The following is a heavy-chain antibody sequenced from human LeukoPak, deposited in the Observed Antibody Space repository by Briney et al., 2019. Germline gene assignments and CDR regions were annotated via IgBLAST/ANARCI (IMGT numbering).Heavy chain of an antibody. V-gene: IGHV1-18*01. CDR3: ARAPLGYYYDSSAKGAFDI. CDR1: GYTFTSYG. J-gene: IGHJ3*02. Sequence: ASVKVSCKASGYTFTSYGISWVRQAPGQGLEWMGWISAYNGNTNYAQKLQGRVTMTTDTSTSTAYMELRSLRSDDTAVYYCARAPLGYYYDSSAKGAFDIWGQGTMVTVSS. D-gene: IGHD3-22*01. CDR2: ISAYNGNT.